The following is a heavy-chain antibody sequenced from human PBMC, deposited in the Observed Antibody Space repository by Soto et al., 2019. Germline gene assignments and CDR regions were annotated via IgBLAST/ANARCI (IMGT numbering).Heavy chain of an antibody. V-gene: IGHV3-7*01. CDR1: AFTFSSHW. CDR2: IKQDGSEK. J-gene: IGHJ3*02. CDR3: ARWGLKSQAFDI. D-gene: IGHD3-16*01. Sequence: SCTALAFTFSSHWMSWIRQAPGKGLEWVANIKQDGSEKYYVDSVKGRFTISRDNAKNSLYLQMNSLRAEDTAVYYCARWGLKSQAFDIWGQGTMVTVSS.